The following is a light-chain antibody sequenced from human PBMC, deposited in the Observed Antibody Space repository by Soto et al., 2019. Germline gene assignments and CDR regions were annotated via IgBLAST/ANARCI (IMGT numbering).Light chain of an antibody. J-gene: IGKJ1*01. V-gene: IGKV3-11*01. Sequence: EIVLTQSPATLSLSPGERATLSCRASQSVSSYLAWYQQKPGQAPRFLIYVASIRSTGIPARFSGSGSGTDFTLTISSLEPEDFAVYYCQQRSNWPFTWTFGQGTKV. CDR1: QSVSSY. CDR3: QQRSNWPFTWT. CDR2: VAS.